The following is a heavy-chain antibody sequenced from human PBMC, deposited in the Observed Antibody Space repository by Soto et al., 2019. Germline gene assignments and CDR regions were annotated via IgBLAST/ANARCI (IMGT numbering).Heavy chain of an antibody. V-gene: IGHV2-5*02. CDR2: IYWDDDK. J-gene: IGHJ4*02. CDR1: GFSLSTSGVG. Sequence: SGPTLVNPTQTLTLTCTFSGFSLSTSGVGVGWIRQPPGKALEWLALIYWDDDKRYSPSLKSRLTITKDTSKNQVVLTMTNMDPVDTATYYCAQVNLEWDHGTIFDYWGQGTLVTVSS. D-gene: IGHD3-3*01. CDR3: AQVNLEWDHGTIFDY.